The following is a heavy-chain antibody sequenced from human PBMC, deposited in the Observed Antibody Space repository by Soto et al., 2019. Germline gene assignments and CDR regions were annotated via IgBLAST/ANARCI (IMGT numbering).Heavy chain of an antibody. CDR1: GDTFNRYT. V-gene: IGHV1-69*08. CDR3: ARDWGPSDVITAAMSAMDV. CDR2: IIPMFGIA. D-gene: IGHD2-2*01. Sequence: QVQLVQSGAEVKRPGSSVKVSCKGSGDTFNRYTVTWVRQAPGQGIEWMGRIIPMFGIASYAQNFQGRVTITADKSTNTAYMELSSLRSEDTAVYYCARDWGPSDVITAAMSAMDVWGQGTSVTVSS. J-gene: IGHJ6*02.